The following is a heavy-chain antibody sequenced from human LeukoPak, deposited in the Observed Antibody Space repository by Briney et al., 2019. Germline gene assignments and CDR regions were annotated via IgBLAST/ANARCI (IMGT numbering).Heavy chain of an antibody. J-gene: IGHJ4*02. V-gene: IGHV6-1*01. CDR3: ARERSDSFDY. CDR2: TYYRSQWYN. Sequence: TCAISGDSVSTIXAAWNXXRXSPSRGLEWLGRTYYRSQWYNDYALSVKSRITINPDTSKNQFSLQLNSVTPEDTAVYYCARERSDSFDYWGQGTLVTVSS. D-gene: IGHD3-3*01. CDR1: GDSVSTIXAA.